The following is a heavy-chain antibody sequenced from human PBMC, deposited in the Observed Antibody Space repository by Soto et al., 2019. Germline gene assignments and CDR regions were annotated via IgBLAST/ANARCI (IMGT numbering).Heavy chain of an antibody. V-gene: IGHV3-15*01. CDR2: IKSKTAGGTT. D-gene: IGHD3-10*01. CDR1: GITVSGNY. J-gene: IGHJ4*02. Sequence: GGSLRLSCAASGITVSGNYMAWVRQAPGKGLEWVGRIKSKTAGGTTDYAAPVKGRFTISRDDSRNTLYLQMNSLKAEETAVYYCATDRFASPVDSWGQGTLVTVSS. CDR3: ATDRFASPVDS.